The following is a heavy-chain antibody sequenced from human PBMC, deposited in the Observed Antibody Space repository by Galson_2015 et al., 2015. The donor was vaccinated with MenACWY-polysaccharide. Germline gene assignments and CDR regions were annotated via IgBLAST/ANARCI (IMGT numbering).Heavy chain of an antibody. Sequence: ETLSLTCAVSDYSIRSGYFWGWIRQPPGKGLEWIASIFHSGTTYYNPSLKSRVTISVDTSKNQFSLKLSSVSAADTAVYYCARVEKYSGSFYILYWGQGTLVTVSS. D-gene: IGHD1-26*01. J-gene: IGHJ4*02. V-gene: IGHV4-38-2*01. CDR2: IFHSGTT. CDR3: ARVEKYSGSFYILY. CDR1: DYSIRSGYF.